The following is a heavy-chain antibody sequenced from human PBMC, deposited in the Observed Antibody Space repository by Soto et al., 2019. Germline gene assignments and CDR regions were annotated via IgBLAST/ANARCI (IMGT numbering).Heavy chain of an antibody. J-gene: IGHJ5*02. CDR3: ARAYDFWSGSLEFDP. V-gene: IGHV4-59*01. CDR1: GGSISSYY. D-gene: IGHD3-3*01. CDR2: IYYSGST. Sequence: SETLSLTCTVYGGSISSYYWSWIRQPPGKGLEWIGYIYYSGSTNYNPSLKSRVTISVDTSKNQFSLKLSSVTAADTAVYYCARAYDFWSGSLEFDPWGQGTLVTVSS.